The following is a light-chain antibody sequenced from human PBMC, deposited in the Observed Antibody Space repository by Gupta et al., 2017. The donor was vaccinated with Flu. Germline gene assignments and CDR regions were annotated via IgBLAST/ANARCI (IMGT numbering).Light chain of an antibody. Sequence: PATLSVSPGERATLSCRASQSVSSNLTWYQQKPGQAPRLLIYDASTRATGIPARFSGSGSGTEFTLSISSLQSEDFAIYYCQQDNYWPYTFGQGTKLEIK. CDR2: DAS. J-gene: IGKJ2*01. V-gene: IGKV3-15*01. CDR1: QSVSSN. CDR3: QQDNYWPYT.